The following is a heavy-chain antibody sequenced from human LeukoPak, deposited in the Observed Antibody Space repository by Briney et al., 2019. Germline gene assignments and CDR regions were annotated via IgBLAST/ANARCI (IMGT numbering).Heavy chain of an antibody. CDR2: ISGSGGST. V-gene: IGHV3-23*01. J-gene: IGHJ6*02. D-gene: IGHD4-11*01. CDR3: ARMGSNYGGSYYYGMDV. CDR1: GFTFSSYA. Sequence: GGSLRLSCAASGFTFSSYAMSWVRQAPGKGLEWVSAISGSGGSTYYADSVKGRFTISRDNSKNTLYLQMNSLKTEDTAVYYCARMGSNYGGSYYYGMDVWGQGTTVTVSS.